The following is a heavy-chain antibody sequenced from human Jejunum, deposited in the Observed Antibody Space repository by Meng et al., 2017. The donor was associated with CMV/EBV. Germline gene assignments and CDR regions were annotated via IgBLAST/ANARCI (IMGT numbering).Heavy chain of an antibody. V-gene: IGHV3-23*03. CDR1: FTFSSYA. CDR2: ISSGATNT. Sequence: FTFSSYAMGWVRQAPVKGLEWVSVISSGATNTYYADSVEGRFTISRDDSKNTLYLQVHSLRAEDTAVYYCAKHQGSGIYYNYFDYWGQGTLVTVSS. CDR3: AKHQGSGIYYNYFDY. J-gene: IGHJ4*02. D-gene: IGHD1-26*01.